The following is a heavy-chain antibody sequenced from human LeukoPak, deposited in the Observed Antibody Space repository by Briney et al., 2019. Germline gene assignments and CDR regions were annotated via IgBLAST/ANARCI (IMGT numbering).Heavy chain of an antibody. V-gene: IGHV3-23*01. Sequence: GGSLRLSCAASGFTFNGYAMSWVRQASGKGLEWISAITNSGGDTYTADSVKGRFTISRDNSREMLYLQMNSLGAEDTAVYYCAKGSSSSRPYYFDFWGQGTLVTVSS. CDR3: AKGSSSSRPYYFDF. CDR1: GFTFNGYA. CDR2: ITNSGGDT. J-gene: IGHJ4*02. D-gene: IGHD6-13*01.